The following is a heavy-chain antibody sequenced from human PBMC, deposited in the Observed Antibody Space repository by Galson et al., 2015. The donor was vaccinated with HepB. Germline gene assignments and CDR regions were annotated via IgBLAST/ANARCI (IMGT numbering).Heavy chain of an antibody. CDR3: TTDGSGWYGPFDY. D-gene: IGHD6-19*01. Sequence: SLRLSCAASGFTFSSYAMSWVRQAPGKGLEWVGRIKSKTDGGTTDYAAPVKGRFTISRDDSKNTLYLQMNSLKTEDTAVYYCTTDGSGWYGPFDYWGQGTLVTVSS. V-gene: IGHV3-15*01. CDR2: IKSKTDGGTT. CDR1: GFTFSSYA. J-gene: IGHJ4*02.